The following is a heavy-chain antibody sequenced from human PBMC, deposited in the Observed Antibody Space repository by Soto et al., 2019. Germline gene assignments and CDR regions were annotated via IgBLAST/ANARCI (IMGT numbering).Heavy chain of an antibody. Sequence: QITLKESGPTLVRPAQTLTLTCDFSGFSLSTYHMGVAWIRQPPGKALEWLALIYWDVDKRYSPSLKDRLAISKGTSSNQVVLTITNVDPGDTATYFCAHAGDYDLLTFDHWGPGTLVTVSS. CDR1: GFSLSTYHMG. CDR2: IYWDVDK. J-gene: IGHJ4*02. V-gene: IGHV2-5*02. D-gene: IGHD4-17*01. CDR3: AHAGDYDLLTFDH.